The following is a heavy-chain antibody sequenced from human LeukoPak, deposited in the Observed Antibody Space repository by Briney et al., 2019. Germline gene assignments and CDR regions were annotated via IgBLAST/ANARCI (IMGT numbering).Heavy chain of an antibody. Sequence: SGGSLRLSCAASGFTFSSYAMSWVRQAPGKGLEWVSAISGSGGSTYYADSVKGRFTISRDNSKNTLYLQMNSLRAEDTAVYYCAKDIYPRSTCSGCRPFDYWGREPWSPSPQ. V-gene: IGHV3-23*01. CDR1: GFTFSSYA. CDR3: AKDIYPRSTCSGCRPFDY. J-gene: IGHJ4*02. D-gene: IGHD3-10*02. CDR2: ISGSGGST.